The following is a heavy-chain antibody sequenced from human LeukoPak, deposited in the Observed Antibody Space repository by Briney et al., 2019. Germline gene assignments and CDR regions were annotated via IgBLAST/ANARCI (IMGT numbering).Heavy chain of an antibody. Sequence: GASVKVSCKASGYTFTGYYMHWVRQAPRQGLEWMGWINPNSGGTNYAQKFQGRVTMTRDTSISTAYMELSRLRSDDTAVYYCARDPCSGGSCLVYYYYYMDVWGKGTTVTVSS. CDR3: ARDPCSGGSCLVYYYYYMDV. V-gene: IGHV1-2*02. CDR2: INPNSGGT. CDR1: GYTFTGYY. J-gene: IGHJ6*03. D-gene: IGHD2-15*01.